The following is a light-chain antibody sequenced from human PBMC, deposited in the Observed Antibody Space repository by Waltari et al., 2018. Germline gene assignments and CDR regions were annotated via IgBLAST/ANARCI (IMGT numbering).Light chain of an antibody. CDR2: QDI. V-gene: IGLV3-1*01. CDR1: KLGDKY. J-gene: IGLJ1*01. CDR3: QAWDSSTYV. Sequence: SYELTQPPSVSVSPGQTASISCSGDKLGDKYASWYQQKPGQSPVLVIYQDIKRPSGSPERFSGSNSGNTATLTIGGTQAMDEADYYCQAWDSSTYVYGTGTKVTVL.